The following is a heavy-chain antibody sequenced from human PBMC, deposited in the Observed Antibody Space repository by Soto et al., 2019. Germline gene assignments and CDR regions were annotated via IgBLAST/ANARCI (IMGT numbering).Heavy chain of an antibody. Sequence: EVQLLESGGGLVQPGGSLRLSCAASGFTFSSYAMTWVRQAPGKGLEWVALILGGSGKTYYADSVKGRFTISRDNSKNTLYLQINSLRAEDSALYYCVKGGPIGVSGDDYRGQGTLVTVSS. D-gene: IGHD6-19*01. CDR2: ILGGSGKT. CDR1: GFTFSSYA. CDR3: VKGGPIGVSGDDY. J-gene: IGHJ4*01. V-gene: IGHV3-23*01.